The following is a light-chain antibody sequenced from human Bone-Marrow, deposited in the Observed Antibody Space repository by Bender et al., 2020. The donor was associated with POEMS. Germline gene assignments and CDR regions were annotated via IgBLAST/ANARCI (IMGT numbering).Light chain of an antibody. CDR3: TSYTSSSTLV. CDR2: DVS. V-gene: IGLV2-14*01. Sequence: QSALTQPASVSGSPGQSITISCTGTSSDVGAYNSVSWYQQHPGKAPKLMIYDVSNRPSGVSNRFSGSKSDNTASLTISGLQAEDEADYYCTSYTSSSTLVFGGGTKLTVL. J-gene: IGLJ3*02. CDR1: SSDVGAYNS.